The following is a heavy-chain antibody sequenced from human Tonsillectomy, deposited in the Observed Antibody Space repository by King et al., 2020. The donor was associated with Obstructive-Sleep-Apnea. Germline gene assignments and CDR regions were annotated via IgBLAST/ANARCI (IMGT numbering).Heavy chain of an antibody. D-gene: IGHD3-9*01. CDR1: GFIFSTYA. J-gene: IGHJ4*02. CDR3: ARDGTYYDILTDYYIFDY. V-gene: IGHV3-30*04. CDR2: ISHDGSNK. Sequence: VQLVESGGGVVQPGRSLRLSCAASGFIFSTYAMNWVRQAPGKGLEWVAVISHDGSNKYYADSVKGRFTMSRDNSKNTLYLQMNSLRAEDTAVYYCARDGTYYDILTDYYIFDYWGKGTLVTVSS.